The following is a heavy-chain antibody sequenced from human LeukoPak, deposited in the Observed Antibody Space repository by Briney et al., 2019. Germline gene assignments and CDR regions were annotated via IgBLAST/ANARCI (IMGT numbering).Heavy chain of an antibody. Sequence: SETLSLTCTVSGGSISSYYWTWIRQPPGKGLEWIGYIYYSGSTNYNPSLKSRVTISVDTSKNRFSLKLSSVTAADTAVYYCARVATKGPLNWFDPWGQGTLVTVSS. V-gene: IGHV4-59*01. J-gene: IGHJ5*02. CDR1: GGSISSYY. CDR3: ARVATKGPLNWFDP. CDR2: IYYSGST.